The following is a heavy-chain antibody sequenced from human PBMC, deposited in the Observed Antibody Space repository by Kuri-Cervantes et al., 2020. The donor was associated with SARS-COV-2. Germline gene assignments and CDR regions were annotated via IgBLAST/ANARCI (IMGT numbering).Heavy chain of an antibody. CDR1: GGSISSYY. D-gene: IGHD3-16*01. Sequence: GSLRLSCTVSGGSISSYYWSWIRQPPGKGLEWIGYIYYSGSTNYNPSLKSRVTISVDTSKNQFSLKLSSVTAADTAVYYCARGGRGSGQAGPNASWYFDLWGRGTLV. V-gene: IGHV4-59*01. CDR3: ARGGRGSGQAGPNASWYFDL. CDR2: IYYSGST. J-gene: IGHJ2*01.